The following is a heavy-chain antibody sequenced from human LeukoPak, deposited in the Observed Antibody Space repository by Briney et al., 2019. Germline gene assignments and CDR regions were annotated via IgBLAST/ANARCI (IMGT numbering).Heavy chain of an antibody. D-gene: IGHD3-10*01. CDR1: GFTFSSYA. V-gene: IGHV3-30-3*01. Sequence: GGSLRLSCAVSGFTFSSYAMHWVRQAPGKGLEWVAVIPYDGSNKYYADSVKGRFTISRDNSNNTLYLQMNSLRAEDTAVYYCARGLQSGTQRGYFDYWGQGTLVTVSS. CDR2: IPYDGSNK. J-gene: IGHJ4*02. CDR3: ARGLQSGTQRGYFDY.